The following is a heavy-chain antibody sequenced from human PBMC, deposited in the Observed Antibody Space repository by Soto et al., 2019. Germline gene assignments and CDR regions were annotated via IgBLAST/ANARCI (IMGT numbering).Heavy chain of an antibody. J-gene: IGHJ4*02. V-gene: IGHV3-7*03. Sequence: CAASGFTFSSYWMSWVRQAPGKGLEWVANIKQDGSEKYYVDSVKGRFTISRDNAKNSLYLQMNSLRAEDTAVYYCARDWYYDSSGYFDYWGQGTLVTVSS. CDR3: ARDWYYDSSGYFDY. CDR2: IKQDGSEK. CDR1: GFTFSSYW. D-gene: IGHD3-22*01.